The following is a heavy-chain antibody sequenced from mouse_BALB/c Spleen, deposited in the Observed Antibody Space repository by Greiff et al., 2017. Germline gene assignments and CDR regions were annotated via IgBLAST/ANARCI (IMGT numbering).Heavy chain of an antibody. CDR3: AKNGIYYDYDDSYYFDY. J-gene: IGHJ2*01. CDR2: IWRGGST. Sequence: QVQLQQSGPSLVQPSQSLSITCTVSGFSLTSYGVHWVRQSPGKGLEWLGVIWRGGSTDYNAAFMSRLSITKDNSKSQVFFKMNSLQADDTAIYYCAKNGIYYDYDDSYYFDYWGQGTTLTVSS. V-gene: IGHV2-5-1*01. CDR1: GFSLTSYG. D-gene: IGHD2-4*01.